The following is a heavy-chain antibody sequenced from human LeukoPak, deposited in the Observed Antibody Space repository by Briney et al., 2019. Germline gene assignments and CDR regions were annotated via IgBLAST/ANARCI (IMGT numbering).Heavy chain of an antibody. J-gene: IGHJ4*02. D-gene: IGHD6-13*01. V-gene: IGHV3-23*01. Sequence: GGSLRLSCAASGFTFSNYAMSWVRQAPGKGLEWVSSINGRGGSTYYADSVKGRFTISRDNSKNTLYLQMNSLRAEDTAIYYCAKDPWAAAGSRYFDYWGQGTLVTVSS. CDR3: AKDPWAAAGSRYFDY. CDR1: GFTFSNYA. CDR2: INGRGGST.